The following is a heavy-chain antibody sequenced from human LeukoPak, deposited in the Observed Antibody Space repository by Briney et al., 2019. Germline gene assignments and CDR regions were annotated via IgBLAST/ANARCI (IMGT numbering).Heavy chain of an antibody. CDR1: GDSVSSNSAA. CDR3: ARGIEYSSSSAMDFDY. D-gene: IGHD6-6*01. V-gene: IGHV6-1*01. CDR2: TYYRSKWYN. Sequence: SQTLSLTCAISGDSVSSNSAAWNWIRQSPSRGLEWLGRTYYRSKWYNDYAVSVKSRITINPDTSKNQFSLQLNSVTPEDTAEYYCARGIEYSSSSAMDFDYWGQGTLVTVSS. J-gene: IGHJ4*02.